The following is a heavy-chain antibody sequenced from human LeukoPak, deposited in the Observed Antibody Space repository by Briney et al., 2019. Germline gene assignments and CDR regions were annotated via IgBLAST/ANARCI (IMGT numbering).Heavy chain of an antibody. D-gene: IGHD4-17*01. CDR3: ARGPRYGDFVDFLDH. Sequence: GRSLTLSCAASGFTFNRNWMSWVRQAQGKGLEWVANIKQEESEKYYSDSVKGRFNIPRDDAKNSVYVQMNSLRAEDTAVYYCARGPRYGDFVDFLDHWGQGGLVTVSS. V-gene: IGHV3-7*01. CDR1: GFTFNRNW. J-gene: IGHJ4*02. CDR2: IKQEESEK.